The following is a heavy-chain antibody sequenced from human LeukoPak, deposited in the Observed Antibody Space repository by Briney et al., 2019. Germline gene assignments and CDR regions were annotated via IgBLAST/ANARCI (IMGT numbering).Heavy chain of an antibody. CDR1: GFTFSSYS. J-gene: IGHJ6*02. Sequence: GGSLRLSCAASGFTFSSYSMNWVRQAPGKGLEWVSSISSSSSYIYYADSVKGRFTISRDNAKNSLYLQMNSLRAEDTAVYYCARDGSGYGDYLYYYGMDVWGQGTTVTVSS. CDR3: ARDGSGYGDYLYYYGMDV. D-gene: IGHD4-17*01. CDR2: ISSSSSYI. V-gene: IGHV3-21*01.